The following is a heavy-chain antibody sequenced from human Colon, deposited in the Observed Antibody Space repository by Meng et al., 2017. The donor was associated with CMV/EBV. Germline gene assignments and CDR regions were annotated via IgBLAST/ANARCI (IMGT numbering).Heavy chain of an antibody. J-gene: IGHJ4*01. Sequence: GAALKISWVGSGIHVTCNYMSWVRQAPGKGLGWVSLISRDNTPNYADTVKGRFTISRDTPKNTLYLQMNSLRADDTAVYYCARICVPTSCSFSDYWGHGILVTVSS. V-gene: IGHV3-53*01. D-gene: IGHD2-2*01. CDR2: ISRDNTP. CDR3: ARICVPTSCSFSDY. CDR1: GIHVTCNY.